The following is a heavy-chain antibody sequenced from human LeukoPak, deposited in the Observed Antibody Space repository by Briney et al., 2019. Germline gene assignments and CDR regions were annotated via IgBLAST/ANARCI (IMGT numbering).Heavy chain of an antibody. D-gene: IGHD3-22*01. J-gene: IGHJ6*02. CDR2: IYYSGST. V-gene: IGHV4-30-4*01. Sequence: SQNLSLTCTVSGGSIGSGDYYWTWIRQPPGKGLEWIGYIYYSGSTHYNPSLKSRVSISVDTAKNQFSLNLSSVTAADTAVYYCARDQNEYDSSGYYYYQYGMDVWGQGTTVTVSS. CDR1: GGSIGSGDYY. CDR3: ARDQNEYDSSGYYYYQYGMDV.